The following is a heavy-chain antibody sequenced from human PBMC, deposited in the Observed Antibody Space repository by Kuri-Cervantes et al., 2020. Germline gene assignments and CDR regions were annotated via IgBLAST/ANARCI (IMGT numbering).Heavy chain of an antibody. Sequence: SETLSLTCTVSGGSISSGDYYWSWIRQPPGKGLEWIGYIYYSGSTYYNPSLKSLVTISVDTSKNQFSLKLSSVTAADTAVYYCARAGIVGATGEFDYWGQGTLVTVSS. CDR2: IYYSGST. D-gene: IGHD1-26*01. V-gene: IGHV4-30-4*02. CDR3: ARAGIVGATGEFDY. J-gene: IGHJ4*02. CDR1: GGSISSGDYY.